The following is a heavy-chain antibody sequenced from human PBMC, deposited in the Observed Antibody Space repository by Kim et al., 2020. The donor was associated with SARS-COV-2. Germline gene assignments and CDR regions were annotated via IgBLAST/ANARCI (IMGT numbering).Heavy chain of an antibody. Sequence: ASVKVSCKTSGYTFTAYPLYWVRQAPGQGLEWMGWINTVDCDTKSSQNFQGRVTITRDTSASTAYMELTSLRSEDTAVYYCARKKFFAAGSYSDFDSWGQGTLVTVSS. D-gene: IGHD3-10*01. CDR3: ARKKFFAAGSYSDFDS. V-gene: IGHV1-3*04. CDR1: GYTFTAYP. CDR2: INTVDCDT. J-gene: IGHJ4*02.